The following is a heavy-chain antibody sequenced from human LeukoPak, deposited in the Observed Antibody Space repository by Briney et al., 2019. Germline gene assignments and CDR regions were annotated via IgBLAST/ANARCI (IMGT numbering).Heavy chain of an antibody. CDR3: AKEYGSGWKLIGV. Sequence: GGSLGLSCAASGFTFSSYAMSWVRQAPGKGLEWGSVIGERGDITYYADSVKGRFTLSRDNSKNTLYLQMNSLRAEDTAVYYCAKEYGSGWKLIGVWGQGTTVTVSS. J-gene: IGHJ6*02. D-gene: IGHD6-19*01. CDR2: IGERGDIT. CDR1: GFTFSSYA. V-gene: IGHV3-23*01.